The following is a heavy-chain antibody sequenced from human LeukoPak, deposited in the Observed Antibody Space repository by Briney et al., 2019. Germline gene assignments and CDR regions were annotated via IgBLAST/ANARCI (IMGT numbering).Heavy chain of an antibody. J-gene: IGHJ4*02. CDR2: ISYDGNSQ. D-gene: IGHD1-1*01. V-gene: IGHV3-30*18. Sequence: GGSLRLSCAASGFTFSNYAIHWVRQAPGRGLEWVAAISYDGNSQHYGAPVKGRFTISRDNSKNTVYLQINTLRTEDAAIYYCAKPYPTLTTSAVLDNWGQGTLVIVSS. CDR1: GFTFSNYA. CDR3: AKPYPTLTTSAVLDN.